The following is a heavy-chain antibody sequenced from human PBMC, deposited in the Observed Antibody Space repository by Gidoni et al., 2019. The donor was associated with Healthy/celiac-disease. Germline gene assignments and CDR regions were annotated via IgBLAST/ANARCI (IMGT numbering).Heavy chain of an antibody. D-gene: IGHD2-2*01. CDR3: ANLSPVPRWFDP. V-gene: IGHV3-23*04. Sequence: EVQLVESGGGLVQPGGSLRLSCAASGFTFSRYAMGWVRKAPGKGLAAVSAMSGRGGSTYYADAVKGRFTIARDNSKNTLYLQMNSLRAEDTAVYYCANLSPVPRWFDPWGQGTLVTVSS. CDR2: MSGRGGST. J-gene: IGHJ5*02. CDR1: GFTFSRYA.